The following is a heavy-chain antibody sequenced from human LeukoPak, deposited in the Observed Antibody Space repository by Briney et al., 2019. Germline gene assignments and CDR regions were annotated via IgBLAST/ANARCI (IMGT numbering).Heavy chain of an antibody. V-gene: IGHV4-59*01. CDR2: IYYSGST. D-gene: IGHD3-16*01. J-gene: IGHJ4*02. CDR3: AREKGKSYGYDY. Sequence: SETLSLTCTVSGGSISSFYWTWIRQPPGKGLEWIGYIYYSGSTNYNPSLKSRVTISVDTSMNQFSLKLSSVPAADPAVYYCAREKGKSYGYDYWGKGTLVTVSS. CDR1: GGSISSFY.